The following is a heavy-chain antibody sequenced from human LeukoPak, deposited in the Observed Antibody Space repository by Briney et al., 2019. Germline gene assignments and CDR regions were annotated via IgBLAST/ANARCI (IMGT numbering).Heavy chain of an antibody. CDR3: ARVSSSWYQDWYFDL. CDR1: GGSISSGSYY. J-gene: IGHJ2*01. CDR2: IDTSGNT. Sequence: SETLSLTCTVSGGSISSGSYYWSWIRQPAGKGLEWIGRIDTSGNTNYKPSLKSRVTMSVDTSKKQFSLKLSSVTAADTAVYYCARVSSSWYQDWYFDLWGRGTLVTVSS. D-gene: IGHD6-13*01. V-gene: IGHV4-61*02.